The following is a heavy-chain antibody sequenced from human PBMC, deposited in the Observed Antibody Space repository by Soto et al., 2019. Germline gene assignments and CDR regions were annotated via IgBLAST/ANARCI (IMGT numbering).Heavy chain of an antibody. Sequence: ASVKVSCKASGGTFSSYTISWVRQAPGQGLEWMGRIIPILGIANYAQKFQGRVTITADKSTSTAYMELSSLRSEDTAVYYCARDLWCSSTSCYYYYYGMDVWG. D-gene: IGHD2-2*01. CDR2: IIPILGIA. V-gene: IGHV1-69*04. CDR3: ARDLWCSSTSCYYYYYGMDV. CDR1: GGTFSSYT. J-gene: IGHJ6*02.